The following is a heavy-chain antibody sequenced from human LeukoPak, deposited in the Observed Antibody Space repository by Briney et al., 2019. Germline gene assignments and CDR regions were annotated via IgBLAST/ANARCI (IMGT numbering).Heavy chain of an antibody. V-gene: IGHV3-30*02. Sequence: PGGSLSLYSAASGFSFSGYGMHWVRHVPGTGLEWVAFIRNDGRTKFYAYSVKGRFAISRDNSKNTLSLQMNSLRTEDTAVYYCAALHTGTFVDYWGQGTLVTVSS. CDR3: AALHTGTFVDY. CDR1: GFSFSGYG. J-gene: IGHJ4*02. D-gene: IGHD4-17*01. CDR2: IRNDGRTK.